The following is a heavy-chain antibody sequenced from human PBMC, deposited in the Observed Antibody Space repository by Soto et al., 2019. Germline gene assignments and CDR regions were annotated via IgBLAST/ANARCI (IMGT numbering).Heavy chain of an antibody. V-gene: IGHV3-66*01. CDR2: IYTGGST. J-gene: IGHJ4*03. CDR3: ARDYGGSGRFDY. Sequence: GGSLRLSCAASGFTVSSNYMSWVRQAPGKGLEWVSVIYTGGSTYYADSVKGRFTVSRDNSKNTLYLQMNSLRAEDTAVYYCARDYGGSGRFDYWGQGTTVTVSS. D-gene: IGHD4-17*01. CDR1: GFTVSSNY.